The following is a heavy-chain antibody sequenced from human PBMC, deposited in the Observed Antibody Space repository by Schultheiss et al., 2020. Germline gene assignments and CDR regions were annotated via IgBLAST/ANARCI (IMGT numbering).Heavy chain of an antibody. CDR1: GGSISSGGYY. J-gene: IGHJ6*02. CDR2: IYHSGST. D-gene: IGHD4-11*01. CDR3: ARVGDYSNYVYYYYGMDV. V-gene: IGHV4-31*03. Sequence: SETLSLTCTVSGGSISSGGYYWSWIRQHPGKGLEWIGYIYHSGSTNYNPSLKSRVTISVDKSKNQFSLKLGSVTAADTAVYYCARVGDYSNYVYYYYGMDVWGQGTTVTVSS.